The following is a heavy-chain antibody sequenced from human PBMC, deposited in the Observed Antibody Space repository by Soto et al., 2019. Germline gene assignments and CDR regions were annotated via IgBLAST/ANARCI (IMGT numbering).Heavy chain of an antibody. V-gene: IGHV1-3*01. Sequence: QVQVVQSGAEVKKPGASVKVSCKTSGYIFTSYAMHWVRQAPGQSLEWMGWINAGNGDTKYSQKFQGRVTITRDTSANPAFMELSSLRSEDTAIYYCARELQGLYYFDFWGQGTLVTVSS. CDR2: INAGNGDT. J-gene: IGHJ4*02. CDR1: GYIFTSYA. CDR3: ARELQGLYYFDF. D-gene: IGHD4-4*01.